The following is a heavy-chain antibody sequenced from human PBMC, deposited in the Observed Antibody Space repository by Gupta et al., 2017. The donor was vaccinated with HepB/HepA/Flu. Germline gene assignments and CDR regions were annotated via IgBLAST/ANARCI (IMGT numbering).Heavy chain of an antibody. CDR2: ISPGDSDT. V-gene: IGHV5-51*01. CDR1: GYSVTSYW. Sequence: GSEVKKPGESLKISCTGSGYSVTSYWIGWVRQVPGKGLEWMGSISPGDSDTRYSPSFEGQVTISVDKSISTTYLQWSSLKASDTAIYYCARGEGTSYYYGSGTHFPLDFWGHGTLVTVSS. D-gene: IGHD3-10*01. J-gene: IGHJ4*01. CDR3: ARGEGTSYYYGSGTHFPLDF.